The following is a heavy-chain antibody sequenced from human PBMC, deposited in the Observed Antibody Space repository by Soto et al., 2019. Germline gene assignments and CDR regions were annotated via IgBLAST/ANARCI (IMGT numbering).Heavy chain of an antibody. CDR3: ARVGGFRIQIDY. Sequence: SETLSLTCTVSGGSISSGGYYWSWIRQHPGKGLEWIGYIYYSGSTYYNPSLKSRVTVSVDTSKNQFSLKLSSVTAADTAVYYCARVGGFRIQIDYWGQGTLVTVSP. J-gene: IGHJ4*02. V-gene: IGHV4-31*03. D-gene: IGHD5-18*01. CDR1: GGSISSGGYY. CDR2: IYYSGST.